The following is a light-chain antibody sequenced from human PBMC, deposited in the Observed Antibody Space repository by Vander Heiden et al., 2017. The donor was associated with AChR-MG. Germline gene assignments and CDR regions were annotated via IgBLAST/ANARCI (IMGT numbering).Light chain of an antibody. CDR3: QQSYSTPRT. J-gene: IGKJ1*01. V-gene: IGKV1-39*01. CDR1: QSISNY. CDR2: GAS. Sequence: IITCRASQSISNYLNWYQQKPGKAPKLLIYGASSLQSGVPSRFSGSGSGTDFTLIISSLQPEDFANYYCQQSYSTPRTFGQRTTV.